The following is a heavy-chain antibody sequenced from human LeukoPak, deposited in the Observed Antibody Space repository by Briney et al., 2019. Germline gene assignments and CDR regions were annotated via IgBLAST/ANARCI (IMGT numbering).Heavy chain of an antibody. V-gene: IGHV4-39*01. CDR1: GGSIISNSYY. Sequence: SETLSLTCTVSGGSIISNSYYWGWIRQPPGKGLEWIGCIYYTGSTNYNPSLKSRVTISVDTSKNQFSLKLRSVTATDTAVYYCAGLHWPAAVDIWGQGTMVTVSS. J-gene: IGHJ3*02. D-gene: IGHD4-11*01. CDR2: IYYTGST. CDR3: AGLHWPAAVDI.